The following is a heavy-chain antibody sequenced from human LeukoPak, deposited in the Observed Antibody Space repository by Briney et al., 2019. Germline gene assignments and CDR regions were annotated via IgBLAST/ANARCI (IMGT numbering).Heavy chain of an antibody. D-gene: IGHD3-10*01. Sequence: ASVKVSCKVSGYTLTELSMHWVRQAPGKGLEWMGGFDPEDGETIYAQKIQGRVTMTEDTSTDTAYMELSSLRSEDTAVYYCATPINHGSGSRHYYFDYWGQGTLVTVSS. V-gene: IGHV1-24*01. CDR3: ATPINHGSGSRHYYFDY. CDR2: FDPEDGET. CDR1: GYTLTELS. J-gene: IGHJ4*02.